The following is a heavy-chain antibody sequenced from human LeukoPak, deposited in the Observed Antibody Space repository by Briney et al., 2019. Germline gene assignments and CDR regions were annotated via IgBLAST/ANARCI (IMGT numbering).Heavy chain of an antibody. V-gene: IGHV3-7*01. CDR1: GFFFSTYW. Sequence: HPGGSLRLSCEASGFFFSTYWMAWVRQAPGKGLEWVASIKHDAIEEHYADSVKGRFTVSRDNGRNSLYLEMESLRVEDTAVYYCSREFEPWGQGTLVIVSS. J-gene: IGHJ5*02. CDR2: IKHDAIEE. CDR3: SREFEP.